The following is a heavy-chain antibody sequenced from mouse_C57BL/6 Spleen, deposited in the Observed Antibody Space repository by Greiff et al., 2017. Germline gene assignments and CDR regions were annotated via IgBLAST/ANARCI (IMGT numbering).Heavy chain of an antibody. Sequence: DVKLVESGGGLVKPGGSLKLSCAASGFTFSDSGMHWVRQAPEKGLEWVAYISSGSSTIYYADTVKGRFTISRDNAKNTLFLQMTSLRSEDTAMYYCARDYYGSSYGYWGQGTTLTVSS. CDR1: GFTFSDSG. D-gene: IGHD1-1*01. CDR3: ARDYYGSSYGY. CDR2: ISSGSSTI. V-gene: IGHV5-17*01. J-gene: IGHJ2*01.